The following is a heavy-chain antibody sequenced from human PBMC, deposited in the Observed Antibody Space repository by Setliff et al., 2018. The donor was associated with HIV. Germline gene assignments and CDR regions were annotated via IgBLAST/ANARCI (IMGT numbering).Heavy chain of an antibody. J-gene: IGHJ1*01. V-gene: IGHV3-30*02. D-gene: IGHD3-10*01. CDR2: IRYYGSNK. CDR3: AQAQTSVSGSYYQYLQH. CDR1: GFTFSSYG. Sequence: GGSLRLSCAASGFTFSSYGMHWVRQAPGKGLEWVAFIRYYGSNKYYADSVKGRFTISRDNSKNTLCLRMNSLRAEDTAVYYCAQAQTSVSGSYYQYLQHWGQGTLVTVSS.